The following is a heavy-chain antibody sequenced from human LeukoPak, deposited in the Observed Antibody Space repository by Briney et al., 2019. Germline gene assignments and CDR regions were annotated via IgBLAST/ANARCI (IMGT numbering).Heavy chain of an antibody. J-gene: IGHJ4*02. V-gene: IGHV4-59*08. CDR2: IYYSGST. D-gene: IGHD2-15*01. Sequence: SETLSLTCTVSGGSISSYYSSWIRQPPGKGLEWIGYIYYSGSTNYNPPLKSRVTISVDTSKNQFSLKLSSVTAADTAVYYCARVFRGRLDYWGQGTLVTVSS. CDR3: ARVFRGRLDY. CDR1: GGSISSYY.